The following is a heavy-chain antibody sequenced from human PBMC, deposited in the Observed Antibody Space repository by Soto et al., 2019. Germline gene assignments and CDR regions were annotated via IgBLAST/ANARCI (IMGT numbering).Heavy chain of an antibody. V-gene: IGHV4-39*01. Sequence: SETLSLTCTVSGGSISSSSYYWGWIRQPPGKGLEWIGSIYYSGSTYYNPSLKSRVTVSVDTSKNQFSLKLSSVTAADTAVYYCARQGWTMVRGPANWFDPSGPGPLVTLSS. CDR1: GGSISSSSYY. CDR3: ARQGWTMVRGPANWFDP. D-gene: IGHD3-10*01. J-gene: IGHJ5*02. CDR2: IYYSGST.